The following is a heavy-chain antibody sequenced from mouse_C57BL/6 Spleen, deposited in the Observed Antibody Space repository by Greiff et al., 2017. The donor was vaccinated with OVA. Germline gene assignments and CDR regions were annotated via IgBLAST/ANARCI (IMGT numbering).Heavy chain of an antibody. D-gene: IGHD2-1*01. J-gene: IGHJ3*01. CDR2: IDPSDSET. CDR1: GYTFTSYW. V-gene: IGHV1-52*01. CDR3: ASYGNYRGFAY. Sequence: QVQLQQPGAELVRPGSSVKLSCKASGYTFTSYWMHWVKQRPIQGLEWIGNIDPSDSETHYNQKFKDKATLTVDKSSSTAYMQRSSLTSEDSAVYYCASYGNYRGFAYWGQGTLVTVSA.